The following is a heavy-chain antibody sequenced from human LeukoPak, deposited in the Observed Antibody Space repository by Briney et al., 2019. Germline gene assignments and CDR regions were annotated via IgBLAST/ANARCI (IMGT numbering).Heavy chain of an antibody. CDR2: IYYSGST. J-gene: IGHJ4*02. D-gene: IGHD1-26*01. CDR3: AIVEWDLLFDY. V-gene: IGHV4-31*03. CDR1: GGSISSGGHY. Sequence: SETLSLTCTVSGGSISSGGHYWSWIRQHPGKGLEWIGYIYYSGSTYYNPSLKSRVTISVDTSKNQFSLKLSSVTAADTAVYYCAIVEWDLLFDYWGQGTLVTVSS.